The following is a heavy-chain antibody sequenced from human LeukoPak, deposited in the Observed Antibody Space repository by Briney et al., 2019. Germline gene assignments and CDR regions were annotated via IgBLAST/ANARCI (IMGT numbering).Heavy chain of an antibody. CDR3: ARDLARGYSYGYNAFDI. D-gene: IGHD5-18*01. CDR1: GYNFNSYG. CDR2: ITAGNGNT. Sequence: GASVKVSCKASGYNFNSYGIGWVRQAPRQGLEWMGWITAGNGNTNYAQKVQGRVTTTTDTSTSTAYMELRSLRSDDTAVYFCARDLARGYSYGYNAFDIWGQGTMVTVSS. V-gene: IGHV1-18*01. J-gene: IGHJ3*02.